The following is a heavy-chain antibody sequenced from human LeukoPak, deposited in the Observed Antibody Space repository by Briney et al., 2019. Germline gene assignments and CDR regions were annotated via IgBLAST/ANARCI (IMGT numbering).Heavy chain of an antibody. CDR3: ARVAHYYDFESGYYRGWFDP. CDR1: GLPFSAYY. J-gene: IGHJ5*01. Sequence: VGSLSLSCAASGLPFSAYYMSWLRQAPGKGLEGVSYIRSCGSTIYYADAVKDQFTTPRNKAKNSLDLQMNSLRAEDTAVYDCARVAHYYDFESGYYRGWFDPWGQGTLVTVSS. D-gene: IGHD3-3*01. CDR2: IRSCGSTI. V-gene: IGHV3-11*01.